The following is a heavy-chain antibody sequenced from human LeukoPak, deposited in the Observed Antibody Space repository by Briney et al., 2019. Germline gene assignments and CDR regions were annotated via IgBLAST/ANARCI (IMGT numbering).Heavy chain of an antibody. J-gene: IGHJ4*02. CDR3: AKSLGSSGYFDY. D-gene: IGHD3-10*01. CDR2: IIPILGIA. CDR1: GGTFSSYA. Sequence: SVKVSCKASGGTFSSYAISWVRQAPGQGLEWMGRIIPILGIANYAQKFQGRVTITADKSTSTAYMELSSLRSEDTAVYYCAKSLGSSGYFDYWGQGTLVTVSS. V-gene: IGHV1-69*04.